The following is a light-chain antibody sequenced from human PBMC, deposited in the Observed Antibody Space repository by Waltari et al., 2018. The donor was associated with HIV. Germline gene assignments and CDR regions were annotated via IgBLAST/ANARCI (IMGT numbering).Light chain of an antibody. J-gene: IGKJ2*01. V-gene: IGKV4-1*01. CDR3: QQYYSTPPYT. Sequence: DIVMTQPPDYLAVFLGERATINCKSSQRVLYSSNNKNYLACYQQKPGQPPKLLIYWASTRESGVPDRFSGSGSGTDFTLTISSLQAEDVAVYYCQQYYSTPPYTFGQGTKLEIK. CDR1: QRVLYSSNNKNY. CDR2: WAS.